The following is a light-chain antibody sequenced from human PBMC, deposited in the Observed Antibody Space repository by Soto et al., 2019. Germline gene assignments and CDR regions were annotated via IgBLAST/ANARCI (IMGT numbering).Light chain of an antibody. CDR3: QQRFNWPRFT. V-gene: IGKV3-11*01. J-gene: IGKJ2*01. CDR2: GAS. Sequence: EIVMTQSPATLSLSPGERAALSCRASQSINSELAWYQQKPGQPPRLLIYGASTRATGVPARFSGGGSGTDFTLTISSLEPEDFAVYYCQQRFNWPRFTFGQGTKLEIK. CDR1: QSINSE.